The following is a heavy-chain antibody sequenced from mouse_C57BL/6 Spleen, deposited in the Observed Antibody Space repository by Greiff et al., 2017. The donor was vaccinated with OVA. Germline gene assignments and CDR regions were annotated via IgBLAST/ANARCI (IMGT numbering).Heavy chain of an antibody. D-gene: IGHD1-1*01. CDR2: IWRGGST. J-gene: IGHJ1*03. CDR1: GFSLTSYG. V-gene: IGHV2-5*01. CDR3: AKHYYGSPYWYFDV. Sequence: VQLQQSGPGLVQPSQSLSITCTVSGFSLTSYGVHWVRQSPGKGLEWLGVIWRGGSTAYNAAFMSSLSTTKDNSKSQVFFKMNSRQADDTAVYYCAKHYYGSPYWYFDVWGTGTTVTVSS.